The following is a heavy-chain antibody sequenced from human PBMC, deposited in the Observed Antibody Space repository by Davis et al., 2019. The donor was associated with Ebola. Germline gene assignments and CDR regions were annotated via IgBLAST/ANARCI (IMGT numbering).Heavy chain of an antibody. CDR2: INPNSGGT. Sequence: AASVKVSCKASGYTFTGYYMHWVRQAPGQGLEWMGWINPNSGGTNYAQKFQGWVTMTRDTSISTAYMELSSLRSDDTAVYYCARGGGSSKRTMGYWGQGTLVTVSS. CDR3: ARGGGSSKRTMGY. J-gene: IGHJ4*02. D-gene: IGHD1-26*01. V-gene: IGHV1-2*04. CDR1: GYTFTGYY.